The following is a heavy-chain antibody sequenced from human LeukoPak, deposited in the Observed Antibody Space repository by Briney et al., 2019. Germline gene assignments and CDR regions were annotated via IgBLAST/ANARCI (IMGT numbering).Heavy chain of an antibody. J-gene: IGHJ4*02. CDR1: GFTVSTNY. Sequence: GGSLRLSCAASGFTVSTNYMTWVRQAPGKGLEWVSVIYSGGNTYYADSVKGRFTISRDNSKNTLYLQMNSLRAEDTAVYYCAKGDSSSWYAVYYFDYWGQGTLVTVSS. CDR3: AKGDSSSWYAVYYFDY. D-gene: IGHD6-13*01. V-gene: IGHV3-53*01. CDR2: IYSGGNT.